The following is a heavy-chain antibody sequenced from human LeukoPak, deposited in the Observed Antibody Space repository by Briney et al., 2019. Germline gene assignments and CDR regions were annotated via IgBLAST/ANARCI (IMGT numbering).Heavy chain of an antibody. CDR1: AYTFTSYD. D-gene: IGHD2/OR15-2a*01. V-gene: IGHV1-8*01. CDR2: MNPNSGNT. Sequence: ASVKVSCKASAYTFTSYDINWVRQATGQGLEWMGWMNPNSGNTGYAQKFQGRVTMTRNTSISTAYMELSSLRSEDTAVYYCARGLDFPCAFDIWGQGTMVTVSS. J-gene: IGHJ3*02. CDR3: ARGLDFPCAFDI.